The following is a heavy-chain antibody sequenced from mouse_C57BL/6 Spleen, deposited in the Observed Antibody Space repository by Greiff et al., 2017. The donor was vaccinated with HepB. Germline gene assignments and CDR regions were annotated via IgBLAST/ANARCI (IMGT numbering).Heavy chain of an antibody. V-gene: IGHV5-9*01. CDR1: GFTFSSYT. J-gene: IGHJ4*01. Sequence: EVQRVESGGGLVKPGGSLKLSCAASGFTFSSYTMSWVRQTPEKRLEWVATISGGGGNTYYPDSVKGRFTISRDNAKNTLYLQMSSLRSEDTALYYCARHTYYDYDDPYYYAMDYWGQGTSVTVSS. CDR2: ISGGGGNT. CDR3: ARHTYYDYDDPYYYAMDY. D-gene: IGHD2-4*01.